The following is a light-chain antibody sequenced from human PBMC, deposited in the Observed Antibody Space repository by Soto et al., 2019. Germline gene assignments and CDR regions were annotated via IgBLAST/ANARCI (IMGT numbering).Light chain of an antibody. V-gene: IGKV3-20*01. J-gene: IGKJ1*01. Sequence: EIVLTQSPGTLSLPPGERATLSCRASQSVSSSHLTWYQQKPGQAPRLLIYGASTRATGIPDRFSGSGSGTDFTLTISRLEPEDFAVYYCQQYTSSVRTFGQGTKVDIK. CDR2: GAS. CDR3: QQYTSSVRT. CDR1: QSVSSSH.